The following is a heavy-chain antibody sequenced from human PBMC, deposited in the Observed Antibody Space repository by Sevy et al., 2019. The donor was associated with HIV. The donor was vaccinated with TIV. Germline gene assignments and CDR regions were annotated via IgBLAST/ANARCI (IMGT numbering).Heavy chain of an antibody. CDR2: VYTSGST. J-gene: IGHJ5*02. D-gene: IGHD2-15*01. CDR1: GGPISSYY. Sequence: SETLSLTCTVSGGPISSYYWSWIRQPAGKGLEWIGRVYTSGSTNYNPSLKSRVTMSVDTSKNQFSLKLSSVTAADTAVYYCARDSFVVVVAATPYNWFDPWGQGTLVTVSS. CDR3: ARDSFVVVVAATPYNWFDP. V-gene: IGHV4-4*07.